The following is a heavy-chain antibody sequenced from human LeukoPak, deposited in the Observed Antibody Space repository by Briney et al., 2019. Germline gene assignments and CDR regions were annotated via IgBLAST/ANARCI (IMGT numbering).Heavy chain of an antibody. Sequence: SETLSLTCAVSGYSIISDYYCGWIRQPPGKGLEWIGTLYHSGSTYNNPSLKRRVTISIDTSKNQFSLKLSSVTAADTAVYYCAREAYGSGNYHLDYWGQGTLVTVSS. CDR2: LYHSGST. D-gene: IGHD3-10*01. CDR3: AREAYGSGNYHLDY. V-gene: IGHV4-38-2*02. CDR1: GYSIISDYY. J-gene: IGHJ4*02.